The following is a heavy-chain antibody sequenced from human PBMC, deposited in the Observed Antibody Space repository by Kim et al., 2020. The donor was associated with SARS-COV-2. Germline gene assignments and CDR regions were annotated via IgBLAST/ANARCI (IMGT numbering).Heavy chain of an antibody. V-gene: IGHV1-3*01. D-gene: IGHD4-4*01. J-gene: IGHJ4*02. CDR1: GYTFKTYP. Sequence: ASVKVSCKASGYTFKTYPIHWLRQAPGQTLEWMGWVNAANDQTKYSQKFQGRITISRDTSAHTAYMELRSLTTKDTAFYYCVRDMNPTVYDYWGQGTLVTVSS. CDR3: VRDMNPTVYDY. CDR2: VNAANDQT.